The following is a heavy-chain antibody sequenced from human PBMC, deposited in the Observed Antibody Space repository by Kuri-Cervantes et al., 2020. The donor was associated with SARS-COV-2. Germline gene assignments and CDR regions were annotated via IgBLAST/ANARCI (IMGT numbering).Heavy chain of an antibody. CDR3: AKGGPVGYSRTDY. CDR2: IRYDGSNK. D-gene: IGHD5-18*01. V-gene: IGHV3-30*02. CDR1: GFTFSSYG. J-gene: IGHJ4*02. Sequence: GESLTLSCAASGFTFSSYGMHWVRQATGKELEWVAFIRYDGSNKYYANSGKGRFNISREKSKNTLYLQMNSVRAEDTAVYYCAKGGPVGYSRTDYWGQGTLVTAPQ.